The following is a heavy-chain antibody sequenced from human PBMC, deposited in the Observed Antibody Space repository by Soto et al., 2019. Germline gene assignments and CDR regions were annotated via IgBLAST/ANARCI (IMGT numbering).Heavy chain of an antibody. Sequence: PSETLSLTCTVSGGSISSRGYYWSWIRQHPGKGLEWIGYIYYSGSTYYNPSLKSRVTISVDTSKNQFSLKLSSVTAADTAVYYCARDRHVYFDYWCQGPLVTVS. V-gene: IGHV4-31*03. CDR1: GGSISSRGYY. CDR3: ARDRHVYFDY. CDR2: IYYSGST. J-gene: IGHJ4*02.